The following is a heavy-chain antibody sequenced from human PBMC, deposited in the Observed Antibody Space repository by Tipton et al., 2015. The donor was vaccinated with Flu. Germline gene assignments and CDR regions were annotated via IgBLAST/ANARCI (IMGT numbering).Heavy chain of an antibody. D-gene: IGHD3-10*02. CDR1: GASISSYY. Sequence: GLVKPSETLSLTCTVSGASISSYYWSWIRQPAGKGLEWIGRIDTGGSTNYNPSLKSRVTISVDTSKNQFSLKVSSVTAADTAVYYCARLSYYDVDLKNFYFDYWGQGALVTVSS. CDR2: IDTGGST. CDR3: ARLSYYDVDLKNFYFDY. V-gene: IGHV4-4*07. J-gene: IGHJ4*02.